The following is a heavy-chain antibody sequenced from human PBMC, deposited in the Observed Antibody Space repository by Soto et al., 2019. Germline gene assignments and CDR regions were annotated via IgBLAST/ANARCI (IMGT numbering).Heavy chain of an antibody. D-gene: IGHD2-2*01. J-gene: IGHJ4*02. CDR2: ISYDGSNK. Sequence: LRLSCAASGFTFSSYGMHWVRQAPGKGLEWVAVISYDGSNKYYADSVKGRFTISRDNSKNTLYLQMNSLRAEDTAVYYCAKAERTSHSFDYWGQGTLVTVSS. CDR3: AKAERTSHSFDY. CDR1: GFTFSSYG. V-gene: IGHV3-30*18.